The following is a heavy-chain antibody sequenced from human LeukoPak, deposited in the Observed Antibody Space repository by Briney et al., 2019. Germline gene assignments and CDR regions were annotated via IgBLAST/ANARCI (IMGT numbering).Heavy chain of an antibody. CDR2: ISSSSSSI. Sequence: PEGSLRLSCAASGFTFSSYSMNWVRQAPGKGLEWVSSISSSSSSIYYADSVKGRFTISRDNAKNSLYLQMNSLRAEDTAVYYCARDLHVGGYGSGSYPLDYWGQGTLVTVSS. CDR3: ARDLHVGGYGSGSYPLDY. J-gene: IGHJ4*02. CDR1: GFTFSSYS. D-gene: IGHD3-10*01. V-gene: IGHV3-21*01.